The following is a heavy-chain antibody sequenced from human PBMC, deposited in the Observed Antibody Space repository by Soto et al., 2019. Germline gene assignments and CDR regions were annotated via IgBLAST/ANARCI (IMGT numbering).Heavy chain of an antibody. J-gene: IGHJ4*02. V-gene: IGHV3-23*01. CDR1: GFTFSSYD. D-gene: IGHD3-22*01. Sequence: EVQLLESGGGLLQPGGSLRLSCAASGFTFSSYDMSWVRQAPGKGLEWVSAIISSGDSTYYTDSVKGRFTISRDNSKNTLYLQMNSLRAEDTALYYCAKRYYYDNSGLWDYWGQGTLVTVSS. CDR3: AKRYYYDNSGLWDY. CDR2: IISSGDST.